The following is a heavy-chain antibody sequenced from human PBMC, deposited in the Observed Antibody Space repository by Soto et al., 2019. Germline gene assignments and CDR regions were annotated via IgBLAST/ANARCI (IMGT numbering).Heavy chain of an antibody. CDR2: IYYSGST. D-gene: IGHD5-12*01. V-gene: IGHV4-31*03. CDR1: GGSISSGGYY. Sequence: KTSETLSLTCTVSGGSISSGGYYWSWIRQHPGKGLEWIGYIYYSGSTYYNPSLKSRVTISVDTSKNQFSLKLSSVTAADTAVYYCARGQMATTPFDYWGQGTLVTVSS. CDR3: ARGQMATTPFDY. J-gene: IGHJ4*02.